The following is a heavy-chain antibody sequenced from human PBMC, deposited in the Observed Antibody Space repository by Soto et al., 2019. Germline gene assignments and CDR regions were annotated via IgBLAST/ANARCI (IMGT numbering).Heavy chain of an antibody. Sequence: SVKVSCKASGFTFTSSAVQWVRQARGQRLEWIGWIVVGSGNTNYAQKFQGRDTITADKSTSTAYMELSSLRYEDTAVYDCARDQRWLQYGHFGYWGPGTLVNVSS. V-gene: IGHV1-58*01. D-gene: IGHD5-12*01. CDR2: IVVGSGNT. CDR3: ARDQRWLQYGHFGY. J-gene: IGHJ4*02. CDR1: GFTFTSSA.